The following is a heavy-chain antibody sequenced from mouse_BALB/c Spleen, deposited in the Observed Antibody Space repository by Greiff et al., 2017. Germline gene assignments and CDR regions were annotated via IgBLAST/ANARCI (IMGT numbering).Heavy chain of an antibody. CDR2: ISSGGST. CDR1: GFTFSSYA. D-gene: IGHD3-3*01. J-gene: IGHJ3*01. V-gene: IGHV5-6-5*01. CDR3: ARGEGTFAY. Sequence: EVHLVESGGGLVKPGGSLKLSCAASGFTFSSYAMSWVRQTPEKRLEWVASISSGGSTYYPDSVKGRFTISRDNARNILYLQMSSLRSEDTAMYYCARGEGTFAYWGQGTLVNVSA.